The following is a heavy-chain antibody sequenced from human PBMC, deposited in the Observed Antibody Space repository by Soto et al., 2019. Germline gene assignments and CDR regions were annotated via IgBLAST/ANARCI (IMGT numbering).Heavy chain of an antibody. J-gene: IGHJ1*01. CDR1: GFTFGDYA. Sequence: GGSLRLSCTASGFTFGDYAMSWFRQAPGKGLEWVGFIRSKAYGGTTEYAASVKGRFTISRDDSKSIAYLQMNSLKTEDTAVYYCTAPSPDGWNLGLSEYFQHWGQGTLVTVSS. CDR3: TAPSPDGWNLGLSEYFQH. CDR2: IRSKAYGGTT. D-gene: IGHD6-19*01. V-gene: IGHV3-49*03.